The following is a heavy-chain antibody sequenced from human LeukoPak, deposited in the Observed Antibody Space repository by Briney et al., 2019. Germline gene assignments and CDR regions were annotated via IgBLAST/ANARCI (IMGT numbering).Heavy chain of an antibody. J-gene: IGHJ3*02. CDR1: RFTFSTYS. V-gene: IGHV3-21*01. CDR3: ATSMAQDVDAFHI. CDR2: ISSRSTYI. Sequence: PGGSLRLSCAASRFTFSTYSMNWVRQAPGKGLEWVSSISSRSTYIYYADSVKGRFTISRDNAKNSLYLQMNNLRAEDTAMFHCATSMAQDVDAFHIWGQGTMVTVSS. D-gene: IGHD2-21*01.